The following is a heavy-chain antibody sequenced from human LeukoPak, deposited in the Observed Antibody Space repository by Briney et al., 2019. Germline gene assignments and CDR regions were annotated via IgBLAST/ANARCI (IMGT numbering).Heavy chain of an antibody. CDR1: GFTFSTYA. J-gene: IGHJ6*03. Sequence: AGGSLRLSCEASGFTFSTYAMYWVRQTPGRGLEWVSGITRSGTDTYYADSVKGRFTTSRDNSKNTLYLQMNSLRAEDTAVYYCARGFRGTRRAYMDVWGKGTTVTVSS. D-gene: IGHD3-10*01. CDR3: ARGFRGTRRAYMDV. CDR2: ITRSGTDT. V-gene: IGHV3-23*01.